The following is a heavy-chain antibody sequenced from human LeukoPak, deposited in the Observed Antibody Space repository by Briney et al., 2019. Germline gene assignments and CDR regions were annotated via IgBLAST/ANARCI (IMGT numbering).Heavy chain of an antibody. CDR1: GGSFSGYY. CDR2: INHSGST. CDR3: ARGRQITRWFDP. Sequence: PSETLSLTCAVYGGSFSGYYWSWIRQPPGKGLEWIGEINHSGSTNYNPSLKSRVTISVDTSKNQFSLKLSSVTAADPAVYYCARGRQITRWFDPWGQGTLVTVSS. V-gene: IGHV4-34*01. J-gene: IGHJ5*02.